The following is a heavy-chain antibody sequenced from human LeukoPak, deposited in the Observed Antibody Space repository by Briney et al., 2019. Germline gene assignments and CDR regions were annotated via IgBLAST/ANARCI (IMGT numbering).Heavy chain of an antibody. CDR1: GGTFSSYA. CDR3: ARAPYSSSWYSLADY. D-gene: IGHD6-13*01. J-gene: IGHJ4*02. V-gene: IGHV1-69*05. CDR2: IIPIFGTA. Sequence: ASVKVSCKASGGTFSSYAISWVRQAPGQGLEWMGGIIPIFGTANYAQKFQGRVTITTDESTSTAYMELSSLRSEDTAVYYCARAPYSSSWYSLADYWGQGTLVTVSS.